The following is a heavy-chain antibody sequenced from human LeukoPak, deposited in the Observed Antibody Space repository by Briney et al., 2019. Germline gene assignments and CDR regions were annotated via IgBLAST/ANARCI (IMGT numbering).Heavy chain of an antibody. Sequence: GGSLRLSCAASGFTFSSYDMHWVRHATGKGLEWVSAIGTAGDTYYPGSVKGRFTISRENAKNSLYLQMNSLRAGDTAVYYCARASGLGYCSGGSCYPRGYYGMDVWGQGTTVTVSS. CDR1: GFTFSSYD. CDR3: ARASGLGYCSGGSCYPRGYYGMDV. D-gene: IGHD2-15*01. CDR2: IGTAGDT. V-gene: IGHV3-13*01. J-gene: IGHJ6*02.